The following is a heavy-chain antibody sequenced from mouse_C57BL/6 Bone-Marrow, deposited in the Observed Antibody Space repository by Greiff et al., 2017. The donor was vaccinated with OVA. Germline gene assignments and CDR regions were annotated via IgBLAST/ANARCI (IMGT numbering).Heavy chain of an antibody. D-gene: IGHD2-3*01. V-gene: IGHV5-4*01. CDR3: AREGLLPPFDY. CDR2: ISDGGSYT. CDR1: GFTFSSYA. Sequence: EVQLVESGGGLVKPGGSLKLSCAASGFTFSSYAMSWVRQTPEKRLEWVATISDGGSYTYYPDNVKGRFTISRDNAKNNLYLQMSHLKSEDTAMYSCAREGLLPPFDYWGQGTTLTVSS. J-gene: IGHJ2*01.